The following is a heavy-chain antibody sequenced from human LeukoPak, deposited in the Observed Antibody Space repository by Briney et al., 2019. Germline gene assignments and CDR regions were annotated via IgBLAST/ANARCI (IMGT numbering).Heavy chain of an antibody. D-gene: IGHD3-22*01. Sequence: SETLSLTCAVSGGSISSGGYSWSWIRQPPGKGLEWIGYIYHSGSTYYNPSLKSRVTISVDRSKNQFSLKLSSVTAADTAVYYCARVGSDSSGYYYDYWGQGTLVTVSS. CDR3: ARVGSDSSGYYYDY. V-gene: IGHV4-30-2*01. J-gene: IGHJ4*02. CDR2: IYHSGST. CDR1: GGSISSGGYS.